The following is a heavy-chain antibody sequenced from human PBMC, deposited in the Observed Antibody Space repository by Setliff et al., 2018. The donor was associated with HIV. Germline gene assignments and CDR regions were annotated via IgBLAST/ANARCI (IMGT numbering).Heavy chain of an antibody. V-gene: IGHV3-21*01. CDR1: GFTLNSYS. Sequence: GGSLRLSCAASGFTLNSYSMNWVRQAPGKGLEWVSSISSSGGYILYADSVKGRFTISRDTAKNSLYLQMSKLRVEDTAVYYCAREGSTLVRGVIRGYYFDYWGQGTLVTVSS. J-gene: IGHJ4*02. D-gene: IGHD3-10*01. CDR3: AREGSTLVRGVIRGYYFDY. CDR2: ISSSGGYI.